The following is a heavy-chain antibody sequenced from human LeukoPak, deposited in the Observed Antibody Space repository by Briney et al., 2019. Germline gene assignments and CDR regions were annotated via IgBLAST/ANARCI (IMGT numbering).Heavy chain of an antibody. CDR1: GYTFTSYG. J-gene: IGHJ4*02. V-gene: IGHV1-18*01. CDR2: ISAYNGNT. D-gene: IGHD3-22*01. Sequence: GASVTVSCTASGYTFTSYGISWVRQAPGQGLEWMGWISAYNGNTNYAQKLQGRVTMTTDTSTSTAYMELRSLRSDDTAVYYCAREYYYDSSGYYLYGYWGQGTLVTVSS. CDR3: AREYYYDSSGYYLYGY.